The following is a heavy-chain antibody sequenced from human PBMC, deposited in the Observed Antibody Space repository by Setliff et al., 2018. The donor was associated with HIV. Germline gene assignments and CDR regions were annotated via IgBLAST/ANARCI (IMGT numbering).Heavy chain of an antibody. Sequence: SETLSLTCTVSGASISGDNYNWNWIRQTAGKGLEWVGRIYTSGSTNYNPSLKSRVTISVDTSKNQFSLRLNSVTAADTAVFYCARGTTGYSTIWYRNGLTYYYYMDVWGKGTEVTVSS. CDR2: IYTSGST. V-gene: IGHV4-61*02. D-gene: IGHD6-13*01. J-gene: IGHJ6*03. CDR3: ARGTTGYSTIWYRNGLTYYYYMDV. CDR1: GASISGDNYN.